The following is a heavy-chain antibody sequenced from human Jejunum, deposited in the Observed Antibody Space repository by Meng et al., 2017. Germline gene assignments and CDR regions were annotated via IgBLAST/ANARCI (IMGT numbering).Heavy chain of an antibody. D-gene: IGHD3-10*01. J-gene: IGHJ4*02. CDR2: IWHDGSKV. Sequence: GQLVESGGNLVQPGGSLRLSCVASGFTFSDHLMDWVRQAPGEGLEWVAVIWHDGSKVFYADSVRGRFTISRDNSHNTVDLQMNSVRVDDTAVYFCLRGRDYWGQGTLVTVSS. CDR1: GFTFSDHL. CDR3: LRGRDY. V-gene: IGHV3-33*08.